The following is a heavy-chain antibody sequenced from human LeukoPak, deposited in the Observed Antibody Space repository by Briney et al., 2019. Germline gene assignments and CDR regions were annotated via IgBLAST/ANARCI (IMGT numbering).Heavy chain of an antibody. J-gene: IGHJ4*02. V-gene: IGHV3-74*03. Sequence: GGSLRLSCAASGFTLSTYWMHWVRQGPGKALVWVARIDIDGRSITHADSVEGRFTIPRDTDKNTVYLQMNDLRDEATATYYCVRGLGDYWGQGTLVTVSS. CDR2: IDIDGRSI. CDR3: VRGLGDY. CDR1: GFTLSTYW. D-gene: IGHD3-16*01.